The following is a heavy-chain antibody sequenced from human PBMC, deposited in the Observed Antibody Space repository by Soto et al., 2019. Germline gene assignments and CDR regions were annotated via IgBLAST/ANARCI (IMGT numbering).Heavy chain of an antibody. CDR2: ISTSSGYV. CDR1: GFTFSNYG. J-gene: IGHJ6*02. V-gene: IGHV3-21*01. Sequence: GGSLRLSCADSGFTFSNYGFNWVRRAPGRGLEWVSSISTSSGYVYYADSVTGRFTISRGNAKNSVYLEMTALRAEDTAVYYCTRETLNMLRGVMRGAYYGMDVWGQGTTVTVSS. D-gene: IGHD3-10*01. CDR3: TRETLNMLRGVMRGAYYGMDV.